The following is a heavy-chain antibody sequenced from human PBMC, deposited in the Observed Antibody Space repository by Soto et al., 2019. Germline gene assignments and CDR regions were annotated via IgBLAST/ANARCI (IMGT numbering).Heavy chain of an antibody. CDR3: ARDRTGAAYFDY. J-gene: IGHJ4*02. Sequence: QVQLVQSGAEVKKPGTSVKVSCKASGFTVTNYYMHWLRLAPGQGPEWMGLINPAGDTTSFAPKFPLRVPVTRHTSPSTIYMEMRGLRSDDTAFYYCARDRTGAAYFDYWGQGTLVTVS. CDR1: GFTVTNYY. V-gene: IGHV1-46*03. D-gene: IGHD1-26*01. CDR2: INPAGDTT.